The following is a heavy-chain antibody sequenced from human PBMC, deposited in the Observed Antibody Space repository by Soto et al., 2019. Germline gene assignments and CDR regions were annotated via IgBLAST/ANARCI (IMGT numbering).Heavy chain of an antibody. J-gene: IGHJ4*02. CDR3: ARHGGGGSGWYDY. D-gene: IGHD6-19*01. Sequence: QLQLQESGPGLVKPSETLSLTCSVSGGSVNGYYWGCIRQPPGKGLEWMAYVYSSRTTNYNPSLNSRVTMLVDTSKNQFALKLRSVSAADTAVYYCARHGGGGSGWYDYWGQGTLVTVSS. V-gene: IGHV4-59*08. CDR2: VYSSRTT. CDR1: GGSVNGYY.